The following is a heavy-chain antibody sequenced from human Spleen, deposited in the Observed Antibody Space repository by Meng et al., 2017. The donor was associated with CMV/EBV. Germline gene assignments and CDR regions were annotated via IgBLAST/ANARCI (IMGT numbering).Heavy chain of an antibody. CDR3: ARGYNYDSTVNPLLDY. J-gene: IGHJ4*02. Sequence: GFTFSNYAMHWVRQAPGKGLEWVAIISYDGSKKYYADSVKGRFAISRDNSKNTLYLQMNSLRAEDTAVYYCARGYNYDSTVNPLLDYWGQGTLVTVSS. V-gene: IGHV3-30*09. CDR1: GFTFSNYA. D-gene: IGHD3-22*01. CDR2: ISYDGSKK.